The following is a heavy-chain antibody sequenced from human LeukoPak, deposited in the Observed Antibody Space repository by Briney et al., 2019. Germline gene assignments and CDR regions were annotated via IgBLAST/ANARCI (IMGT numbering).Heavy chain of an antibody. Sequence: NPSETLSLTCTVSGGSISSYYWSWIRQPPGKGLEWIGYIYYSGSTNYNPSLKSRVTISVDTSKNQFSLKLSSVTAADTAVYYCVGGDYSQLDYWGQGTLVTVSS. CDR3: VGGDYSQLDY. V-gene: IGHV4-59*12. CDR2: IYYSGST. CDR1: GGSISSYY. J-gene: IGHJ4*02. D-gene: IGHD4-11*01.